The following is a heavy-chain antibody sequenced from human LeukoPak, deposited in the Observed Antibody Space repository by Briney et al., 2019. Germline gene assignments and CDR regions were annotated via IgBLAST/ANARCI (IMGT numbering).Heavy chain of an antibody. CDR3: ARDHVPLWWMVGSVGY. CDR1: GFTFSSYW. CDR2: IKPDGSEK. J-gene: IGHJ4*02. D-gene: IGHD4/OR15-4a*01. Sequence: GGSLRLSCAASGFTFSSYWMSWVRQAPGKGLEWVANIKPDGSEKYYVDSVKGRFTISRDNAKNSLYLQMNSLRAEDTAVYYCARDHVPLWWMVGSVGYWGQGTLVTVSS. V-gene: IGHV3-7*01.